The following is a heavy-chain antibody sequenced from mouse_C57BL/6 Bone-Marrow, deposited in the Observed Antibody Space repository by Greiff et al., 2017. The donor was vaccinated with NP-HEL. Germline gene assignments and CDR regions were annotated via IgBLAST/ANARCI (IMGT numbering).Heavy chain of an antibody. D-gene: IGHD4-1*01. CDR2: IYPSDSET. CDR1: GYTFTSYW. J-gene: IGHJ2*01. V-gene: IGHV1-61*01. Sequence: LKQPGAELVRPGSSVKLSCKASGYTFTSYWMDWVKQRPGQGLEWIGNIYPSDSETHYNQKFKDKATLTVDKSSSTAYMQLSSLTSEDSAVYYCARNWYFDYWGQGTTLTVSS. CDR3: ARNWYFDY.